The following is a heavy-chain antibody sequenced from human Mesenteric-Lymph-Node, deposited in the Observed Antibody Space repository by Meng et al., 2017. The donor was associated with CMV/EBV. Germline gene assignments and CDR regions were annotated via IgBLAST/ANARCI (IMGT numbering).Heavy chain of an antibody. CDR3: ARGPSSSGYSLKI. D-gene: IGHD3-22*01. CDR1: GGTFSSYT. CDR2: IIPILGIA. J-gene: IGHJ3*02. Sequence: SVKVSCKASGGTFSSYTISWVRQAPGQGLEWMGRIIPILGIANYAQKFQGRVTITADKSTSTAYMELSSLRSEDTAVYYCARGPSSSGYSLKIWGQGTMVTVSS. V-gene: IGHV1-69*02.